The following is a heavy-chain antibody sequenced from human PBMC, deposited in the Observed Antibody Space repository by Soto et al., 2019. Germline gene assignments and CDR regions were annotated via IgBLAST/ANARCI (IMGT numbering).Heavy chain of an antibody. CDR3: ARGNPIFDSSGLAFDY. V-gene: IGHV4-31*03. J-gene: IGHJ4*02. D-gene: IGHD3-22*01. CDR1: GGSISSHSNY. CDR2: IYYVGRT. Sequence: QLHLQESGPGLVKPSQTLSLTCTVSGGSISSHSNYWSWIRQHPGKGLEWIGYIYYVGRTYFNPSLQSRLSMSVDTSENQFSLKLSSLTAADTAVYFCARGNPIFDSSGLAFDYWGPGTLVTVSS.